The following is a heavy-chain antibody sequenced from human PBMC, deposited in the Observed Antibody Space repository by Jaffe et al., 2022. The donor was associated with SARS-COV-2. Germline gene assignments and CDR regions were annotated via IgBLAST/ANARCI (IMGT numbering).Heavy chain of an antibody. CDR3: ARWYCSTTCYYMDV. D-gene: IGHD2-15*01. CDR1: GGSISNYY. Sequence: QVQLQESGPGLVKPSETLSLICTVSGGSISNYYWSWMRQPPGKGLEYIGHIYYTGSTYYNPSLKSRVSMSVDTSKNQSSLKLNSVTAADTAVYYCARWYCSTTCYYMDVWGKGTTVTVSS. V-gene: IGHV4-59*01. CDR2: IYYTGST. J-gene: IGHJ6*03.